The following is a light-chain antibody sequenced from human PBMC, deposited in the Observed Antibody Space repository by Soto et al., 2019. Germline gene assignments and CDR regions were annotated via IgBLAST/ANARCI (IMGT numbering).Light chain of an antibody. Sequence: DIQMTQSPSTLSASVGDRVNISCRASQSISSWLAWYQQKPGKAPKLLIYKASSLDSGVPSRFSGSGSGTEFTLTISSLQPDDFATYFCEQYHSYWTFGQWNKVDIK. CDR1: QSISSW. CDR3: EQYHSYWT. CDR2: KAS. V-gene: IGKV1-5*03. J-gene: IGKJ1*01.